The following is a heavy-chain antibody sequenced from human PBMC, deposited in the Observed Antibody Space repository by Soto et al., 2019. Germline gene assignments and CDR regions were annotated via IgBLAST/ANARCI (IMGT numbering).Heavy chain of an antibody. CDR3: ARPHYYDSSGYPLYFDY. V-gene: IGHV1-69*13. J-gene: IGHJ4*02. D-gene: IGHD3-22*01. CDR1: GGTFSSYA. Sequence: GASVKVSCKASGGTFSSYAISWVRQAPGQGLEWMGGIIPIFGTANYAQKFQGRVTITADESTSTAYMELSSLRSEDTAVHYCARPHYYDSSGYPLYFDYWGQGTLVTVSS. CDR2: IIPIFGTA.